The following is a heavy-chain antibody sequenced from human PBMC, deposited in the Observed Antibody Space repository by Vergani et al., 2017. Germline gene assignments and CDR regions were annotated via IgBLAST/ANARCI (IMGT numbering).Heavy chain of an antibody. V-gene: IGHV3-23*04. CDR3: AKANPRNSGYDYLYYYNAMDV. J-gene: IGHJ6*02. D-gene: IGHD5-12*01. CDR1: GFTSAGYA. CDR2: ISGSGGST. Sequence: EVQLEESGGGLVLPGRSLRLSCVASGFTSAGYAMHWVRQAPGKGLEWVSGISGSGGSTYYAGSVKGRFTISRDSAKNTLYLQMNSLSAGDTAVYYCAKANPRNSGYDYLYYYNAMDVWGQGTTVTVSS.